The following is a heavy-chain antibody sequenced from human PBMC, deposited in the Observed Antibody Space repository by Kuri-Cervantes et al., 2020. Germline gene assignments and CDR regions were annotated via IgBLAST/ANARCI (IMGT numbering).Heavy chain of an antibody. CDR3: AKSGADSSSSWGWFDP. Sequence: LSLTCAASGFAFSNSAMSWVRQAPGKGLEWVSSISSGATSTYYADAVKGRFTISRDNSKNTLYLQMNSLRAEDTAVYYCAKSGADSSSSWGWFDPWGQGTLVTVSS. CDR1: GFAFSNSA. CDR2: ISSGATST. D-gene: IGHD6-6*01. J-gene: IGHJ5*02. V-gene: IGHV3-23*01.